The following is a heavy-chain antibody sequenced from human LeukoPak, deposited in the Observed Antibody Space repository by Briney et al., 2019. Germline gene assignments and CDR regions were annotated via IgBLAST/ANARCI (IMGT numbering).Heavy chain of an antibody. D-gene: IGHD2-2*01. J-gene: IGHJ4*02. CDR3: AKVGRASWAPYYFDY. Sequence: GGSLRPSCAASGFTFSSYAMGWVRQAPGKGLEWVSDVSGSGGSTNYADSVRGRLTISRDSSKNTLYLQMNRLRAEDTAVYYCAKVGRASWAPYYFDYWGQGTLVTVSS. V-gene: IGHV3-23*01. CDR2: VSGSGGST. CDR1: GFTFSSYA.